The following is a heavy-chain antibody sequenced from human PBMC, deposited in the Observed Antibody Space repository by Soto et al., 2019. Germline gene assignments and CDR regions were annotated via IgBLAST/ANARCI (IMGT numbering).Heavy chain of an antibody. Sequence: RESLKISCKGSGYSFTSYWIGWVRQMPGKGLEWMGIIYPGDSDTRYSPSFQGQVTISADKSISTAYLQWSSLKASDTAMYYCTLSLGRYCSGGSCYGIYGMDVWGQGTTVTVSS. CDR2: IYPGDSDT. V-gene: IGHV5-51*01. CDR1: GYSFTSYW. CDR3: TLSLGRYCSGGSCYGIYGMDV. D-gene: IGHD2-15*01. J-gene: IGHJ6*02.